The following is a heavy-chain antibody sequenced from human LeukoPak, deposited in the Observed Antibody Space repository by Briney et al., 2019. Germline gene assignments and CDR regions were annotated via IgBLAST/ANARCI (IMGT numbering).Heavy chain of an antibody. J-gene: IGHJ4*02. CDR3: ARGIIPFRKPFDY. D-gene: IGHD2-15*01. CDR2: IYYSGST. CDR1: GGSISSYY. V-gene: IGHV4-59*01. Sequence: SETLSLTCTVSGGSISSYYWSWIRQPPGKGLEWIGYIYYSGSTNYNPSLKSRVTISVDTSKNQFSLKLSSVTAADTAVYYYARGIIPFRKPFDYWGQGTLVTVSS.